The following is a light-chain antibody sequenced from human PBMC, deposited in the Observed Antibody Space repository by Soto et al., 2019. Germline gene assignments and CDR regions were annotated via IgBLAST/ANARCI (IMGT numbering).Light chain of an antibody. Sequence: RGRAPKLVLHDASTLETGVPSRLSGSGSRTDFTFTITTLQSEDIATYYCHQYHSLPLTFGGGTKVDIK. V-gene: IGKV1-33*01. CDR3: HQYHSLPLT. J-gene: IGKJ4*01. CDR2: DAS.